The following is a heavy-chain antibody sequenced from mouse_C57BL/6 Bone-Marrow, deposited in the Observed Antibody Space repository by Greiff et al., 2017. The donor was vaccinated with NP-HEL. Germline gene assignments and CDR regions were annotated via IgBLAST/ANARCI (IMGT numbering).Heavy chain of an antibody. Sequence: QVQLQQSGAELVKPGASVKMSCKASGYTFTSYWITWVKQRPGQGLEWIGDIYPGSGSTNYNEKFKSKATLTVDTSSSTVYMQLSSLTSEDSAVYYWARRYDGYYEFAYWGQGTLVTVSA. CDR2: IYPGSGST. V-gene: IGHV1-55*01. CDR3: ARRYDGYYEFAY. D-gene: IGHD2-3*01. CDR1: GYTFTSYW. J-gene: IGHJ3*01.